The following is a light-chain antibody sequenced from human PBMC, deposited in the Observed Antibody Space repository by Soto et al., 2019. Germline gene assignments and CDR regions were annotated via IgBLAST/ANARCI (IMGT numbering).Light chain of an antibody. J-gene: IGLJ1*01. CDR1: SSNIGAGYD. V-gene: IGLV1-40*01. CDR3: KSYDNRLSAYV. CDR2: TNN. Sequence: QSVLTQPPSVSGAPGQRVTISCTGSSSNIGAGYDVHWYLQLPGTAPKLLVYTNNNRPSGVPDRFSGSKSGTSASLAITGLQAEDEADYYCKSYDNRLSAYVFGTGTKVTVL.